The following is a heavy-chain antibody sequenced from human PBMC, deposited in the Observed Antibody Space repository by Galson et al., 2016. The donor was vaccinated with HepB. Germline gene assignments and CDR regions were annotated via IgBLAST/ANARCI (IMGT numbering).Heavy chain of an antibody. CDR1: GFTFTSYA. J-gene: IGHJ4*02. CDR2: INPDGSQQ. CDR3: AGWTTSTNY. V-gene: IGHV3-7*05. D-gene: IGHD2-2*01. Sequence: SLRLSCAASGFTFTSYAMSWVRQAPGKGLDWVANINPDGSQQRYVDSVHGRFTISRDNSKNSLYLQMNSLRAEDAAVYYCAGWTTSTNYWGQGTLVAVSS.